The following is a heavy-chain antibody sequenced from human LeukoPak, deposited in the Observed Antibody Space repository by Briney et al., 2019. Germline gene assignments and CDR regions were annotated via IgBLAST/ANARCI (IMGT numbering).Heavy chain of an antibody. CDR2: MSPNTGVT. V-gene: IGHV1-2*02. CDR3: AASIIAVAGTASDI. CDR1: GYTFTGYF. D-gene: IGHD6-19*01. Sequence: ASVKVSCKASGYTFTGYFIHWVRQAPGQGLERMGWMSPNTGVTKYTQRFQGRVTMTRDTSISTAYMELSRLTSDDTAIYYCAASIIAVAGTASDIWGQGTMVTVSS. J-gene: IGHJ3*02.